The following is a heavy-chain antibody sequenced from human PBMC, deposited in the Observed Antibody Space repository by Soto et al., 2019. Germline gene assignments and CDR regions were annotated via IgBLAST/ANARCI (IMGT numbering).Heavy chain of an antibody. J-gene: IGHJ4*02. CDR1: GFTFNNFA. Sequence: EVQLVESGGGLVQPGGSLTLTCSPSGFTFNNFAMHWLRQAPGKGLDYVSSISGNGGATHYADSVKGRFTISRDNSKNILFLRMSSLRPEDTALYYCVKEYGRNWNYVFDFWGQGTLVTVSP. V-gene: IGHV3-64D*08. CDR3: VKEYGRNWNYVFDF. CDR2: ISGNGGAT. D-gene: IGHD1-7*01.